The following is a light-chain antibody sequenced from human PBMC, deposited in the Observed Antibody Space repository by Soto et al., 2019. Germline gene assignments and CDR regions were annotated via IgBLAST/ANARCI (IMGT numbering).Light chain of an antibody. J-gene: IGLJ1*01. CDR2: EVS. V-gene: IGLV2-14*01. Sequence: QSALTQPASVSGSPGQSITFSCTGTSSDIGGYNYVSWYQQHPGKAPKLMIYEVSNRPSGVSDRFSGSKSGNTASLTISGLQAEDEADYYCTSYTSSTTNSVFGTGPKLTVL. CDR3: TSYTSSTTNSV. CDR1: SSDIGGYNY.